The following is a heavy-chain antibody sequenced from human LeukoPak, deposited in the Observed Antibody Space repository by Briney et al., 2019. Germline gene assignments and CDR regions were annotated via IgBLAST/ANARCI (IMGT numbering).Heavy chain of an antibody. D-gene: IGHD6-13*01. V-gene: IGHV3-23*01. CDR3: AKDWPSEWQQLPDYDAVDV. CDR2: IIDSGST. J-gene: IGHJ3*01. Sequence: GGSLRLSCAASGFTFSNYAMTWVRQAPGKGLEWVSTIIDSGSTFYADSVKGRFTISRDNSKNTRFLQMNGLRADDTAVYYCAKDWPSEWQQLPDYDAVDVWGQGTMVTVSS. CDR1: GFTFSNYA.